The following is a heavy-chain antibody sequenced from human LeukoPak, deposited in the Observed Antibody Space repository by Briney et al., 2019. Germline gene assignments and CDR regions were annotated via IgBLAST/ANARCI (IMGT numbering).Heavy chain of an antibody. J-gene: IGHJ4*02. D-gene: IGHD1-14*01. CDR3: VRQPDSARYGFDY. CDR2: IGSAGDT. CDR1: GFTFSNND. V-gene: IGHV3-13*01. Sequence: PGWSLRLSCVVSGFTFSNNDMHWVRQTTGKGLEWVSAIGSAGDTYYADSVKGRFTISRENAKQSLYLQMNSLRADDTAVYYCVRQPDSARYGFDYWGQGTQVTVSS.